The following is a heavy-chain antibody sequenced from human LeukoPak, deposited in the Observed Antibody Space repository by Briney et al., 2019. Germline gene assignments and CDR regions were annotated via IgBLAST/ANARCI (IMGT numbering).Heavy chain of an antibody. CDR3: AKLPIY. Sequence: RAGGSLRLSCAASGFTFSSYGMHWVRQAPGKGLEWVAVIWYDGSNKYYADSVKGRFTISRDNTKNTLYLQMNSLRPEDTAVYYCAKLPIYWGQGALVTVSS. CDR2: IWYDGSNK. CDR1: GFTFSSYG. V-gene: IGHV3-30*02. J-gene: IGHJ4*02.